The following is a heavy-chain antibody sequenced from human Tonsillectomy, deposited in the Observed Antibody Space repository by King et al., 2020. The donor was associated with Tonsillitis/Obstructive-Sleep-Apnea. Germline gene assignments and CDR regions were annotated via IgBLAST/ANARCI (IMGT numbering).Heavy chain of an antibody. J-gene: IGHJ3*02. Sequence: VQLVESGGGLVQPGGSLRLSCAASGFTFSSYAMSWVRQAPGKGLEWVSGISGGGGSTHYAAAVKGRFTISRDNSKNTLYLQMNSLRAEDTAVYYCTKVDYDSRLGAFDIWRHGTMVTVSS. D-gene: IGHD3-22*01. CDR2: ISGGGGST. CDR1: GFTFSSYA. V-gene: IGHV3-23*04. CDR3: TKVDYDSRLGAFDI.